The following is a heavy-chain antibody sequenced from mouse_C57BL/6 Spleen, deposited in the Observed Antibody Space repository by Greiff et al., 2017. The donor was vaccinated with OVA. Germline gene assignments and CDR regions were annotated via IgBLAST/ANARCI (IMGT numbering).Heavy chain of an antibody. V-gene: IGHV1-50*01. CDR2: IDPSDSYT. CDR3: ARSGGTTYSNYAAMDY. J-gene: IGHJ4*01. Sequence: QVQLQQPGAELVKPGASVKLSCKASGYTFTSYWMQWVKQRPGQGLEWIGEIDPSDSYTNYNQKFKGKATLTVDTSSSTAYMQLSSLTSEDSAVYYCARSGGTTYSNYAAMDYWGQGTSVTVSS. CDR1: GYTFTSYW. D-gene: IGHD2-5*01.